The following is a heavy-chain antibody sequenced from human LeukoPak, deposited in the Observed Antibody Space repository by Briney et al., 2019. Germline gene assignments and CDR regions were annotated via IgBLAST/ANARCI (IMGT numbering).Heavy chain of an antibody. CDR2: VSSSTSYI. Sequence: RGSLRLSCAASGFTFSSDTMNWVRHAPGKGLEWVASVSSSTSYIYYADSVKGGFTLSRDNAKNSLYLEKNSLRGEDTAVYYCASAPLEALAGTSDYWGQGTLVTVSS. J-gene: IGHJ4*02. V-gene: IGHV3-21*01. D-gene: IGHD6-19*01. CDR3: ASAPLEALAGTSDY. CDR1: GFTFSSDT.